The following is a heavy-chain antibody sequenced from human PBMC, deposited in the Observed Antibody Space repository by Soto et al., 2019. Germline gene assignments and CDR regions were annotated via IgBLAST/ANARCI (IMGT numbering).Heavy chain of an antibody. CDR2: IYSSGSA. Sequence: VRLQESGPRLVEPSETLSLTCSVSGDSINNYYWSWIRQPAGKGLEWIGRIYSSGSANYNPSLKTRGTMSVDTSKNQVFLSVTSVTAADTAVYFCARGGTRSADLPTYWGQGIQVIVSS. D-gene: IGHD1-1*01. V-gene: IGHV4-4*07. CDR3: ARGGTRSADLPTY. CDR1: GDSINNYY. J-gene: IGHJ4*02.